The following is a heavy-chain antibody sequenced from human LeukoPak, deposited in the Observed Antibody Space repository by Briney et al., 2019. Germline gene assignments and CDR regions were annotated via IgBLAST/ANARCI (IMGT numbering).Heavy chain of an antibody. V-gene: IGHV1-2*06. D-gene: IGHD6-19*01. J-gene: IGHJ4*02. Sequence: ASMKVSCTASGYTFTGYYMHWVRQAPGQGLEWMGRINPNSGGTNYAQKFQGRVTMTRDTSISTAYMELSRLRSDDTAVYYCARDPLAVAGMPTDYWGQGTLVTVSS. CDR1: GYTFTGYY. CDR2: INPNSGGT. CDR3: ARDPLAVAGMPTDY.